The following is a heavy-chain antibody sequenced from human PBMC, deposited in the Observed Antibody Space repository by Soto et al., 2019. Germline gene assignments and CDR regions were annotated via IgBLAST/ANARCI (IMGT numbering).Heavy chain of an antibody. CDR1: GLTFSNFG. V-gene: IGHV3-30*18. D-gene: IGHD1-26*01. CDR3: AKDLNSGTSSLYYGMDV. CDR2: ISYDGSNK. Sequence: QVQLVASGGGVVQPGRSLRLSCAASGLTFSNFGMHWVRQAPGKGLEWVAVISYDGSNKYYADSVKGRFTISRDNSKNTLFLQMNSPRAEDTALYYCAKDLNSGTSSLYYGMDVW. J-gene: IGHJ6*01.